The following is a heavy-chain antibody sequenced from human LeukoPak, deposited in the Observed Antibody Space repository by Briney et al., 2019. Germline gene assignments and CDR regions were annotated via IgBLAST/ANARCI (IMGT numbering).Heavy chain of an antibody. CDR3: ARGLDSSYYYYGKDV. CDR2: IWYDGSNT. CDR1: GFSSSSFG. J-gene: IGHJ6*01. D-gene: IGHD6-13*01. V-gene: IGHV3-33*01. Sequence: RGSLRLSCAASGFSSSSFGMRWVRHAPGEGMGWEAVIWYDGSNTTYADSVKGRFTSSRNNSKNTLYLQMNSLRAEDTAVYYCARGLDSSYYYYGKDVWGQGTTVTVSS.